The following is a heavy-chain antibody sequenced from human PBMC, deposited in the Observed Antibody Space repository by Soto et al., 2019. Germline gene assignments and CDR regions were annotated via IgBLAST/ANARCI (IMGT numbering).Heavy chain of an antibody. D-gene: IGHD2-8*02. CDR3: ARFAKEENPKVGSWYYFDY. V-gene: IGHV4-31*03. Sequence: PSETLSLTCTVSGGSISSGGYYWSWIRQHPGKGLEWIGNIYYSGKTYYNPSLKSRVTISVDTSKNQFSLKLTSVTAADTAVYYCARFAKEENPKVGSWYYFDYWGQGALVTVS. CDR2: IYYSGKT. J-gene: IGHJ4*02. CDR1: GGSISSGGYY.